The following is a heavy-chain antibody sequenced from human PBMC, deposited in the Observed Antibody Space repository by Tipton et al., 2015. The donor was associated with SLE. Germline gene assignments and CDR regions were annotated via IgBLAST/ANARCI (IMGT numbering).Heavy chain of an antibody. Sequence: TLSLTCTATGDSVTSSGYYWSWIRQHPGKGLEWIGFISYDGRTKYNPSLKSRVTISLDTSKTQFFLRLSSVTAADTAVYYCARGPDYSNYYFYRMDVWGQGTTVTVSS. D-gene: IGHD4-11*01. V-gene: IGHV4-31*03. CDR1: GDSVTSSGYY. CDR3: ARGPDYSNYYFYRMDV. CDR2: ISYDGRT. J-gene: IGHJ6*02.